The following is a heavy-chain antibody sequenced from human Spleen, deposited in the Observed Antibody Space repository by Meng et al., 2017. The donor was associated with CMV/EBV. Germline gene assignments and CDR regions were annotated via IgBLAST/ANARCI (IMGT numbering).Heavy chain of an antibody. J-gene: IGHJ4*02. CDR2: INPYSGAT. D-gene: IGHD3-22*01. Sequence: ASVKVSCKASGYTFTSYDINWVRQAPGQGLEWMGWINPYSGATKHAHKFQGRVTMTTDTSISTAYLELSGLMSDDTAVYYCARGYYDSRGYYYNWGQGTLVTVSS. V-gene: IGHV1-2*07. CDR1: GYTFTSYD. CDR3: ARGYYDSRGYYYN.